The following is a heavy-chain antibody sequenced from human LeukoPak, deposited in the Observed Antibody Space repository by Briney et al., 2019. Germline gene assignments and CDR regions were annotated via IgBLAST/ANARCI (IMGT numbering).Heavy chain of an antibody. J-gene: IGHJ3*02. V-gene: IGHV4-59*01. D-gene: IGHD3-10*01. CDR2: IYYSGST. CDR3: ARDFLGGAFDI. CDR1: GGSISSYY. Sequence: SETLSLTCTVSGGSISSYYWSWIRQPPGKGLEWIGYIYYSGSTNYNPPLKSRVTISVDTSKNQFSLKLSSVTAADTAVYYCARDFLGGAFDIWGQGTMVTVSS.